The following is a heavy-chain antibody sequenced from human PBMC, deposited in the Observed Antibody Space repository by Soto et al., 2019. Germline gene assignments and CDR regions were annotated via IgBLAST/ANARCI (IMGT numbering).Heavy chain of an antibody. CDR1: GGSFSGYY. CDR3: ARVGKYYDILTGYYSGSWFDP. D-gene: IGHD3-9*01. CDR2: INHSGST. V-gene: IGHV4-34*01. J-gene: IGHJ5*02. Sequence: SETLSLTCAVYGGSFSGYYWSWIRQPPGKXLEWIGEINHSGSTNYNPSLKSRVTISVGTSKNQFSLKLSSVTAADTAVYYCARVGKYYDILTGYYSGSWFDPWGQGTLVTVSS.